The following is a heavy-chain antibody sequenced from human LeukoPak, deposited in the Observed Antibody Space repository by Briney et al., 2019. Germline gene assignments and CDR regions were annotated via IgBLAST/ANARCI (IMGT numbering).Heavy chain of an antibody. V-gene: IGHV3-7*01. CDR1: GFTFRDYSDYW. Sequence: GGSLRLSCVASGFTFRDYSDYWMSWVLQAPGKGLEWVANIKEDGSEKYYVDSVKGPFTISRPNAKNSCILQMKSLIAEDTAEYYCARVGRYGYAHNSWGEGTLVTVSS. CDR3: ARVGRYGYAHNS. J-gene: IGHJ4*02. D-gene: IGHD5-18*01. CDR2: IKEDGSEK.